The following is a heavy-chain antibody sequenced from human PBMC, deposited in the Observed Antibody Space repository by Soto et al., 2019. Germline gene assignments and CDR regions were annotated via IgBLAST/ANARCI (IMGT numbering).Heavy chain of an antibody. D-gene: IGHD1-26*01. V-gene: IGHV3-72*01. Sequence: EVQLVESGGGLVQPGGSLRLSCAASGFTFSDHYMDWVRQAPGKGLEWVGRTRNKANSYTTEYAASVKGRFTISRDDLKNSLYLQMNGLKTEDTALYYCARVGMPPSYVLDIWGQGTMVTVSS. CDR3: ARVGMPPSYVLDI. CDR2: TRNKANSYTT. J-gene: IGHJ3*02. CDR1: GFTFSDHY.